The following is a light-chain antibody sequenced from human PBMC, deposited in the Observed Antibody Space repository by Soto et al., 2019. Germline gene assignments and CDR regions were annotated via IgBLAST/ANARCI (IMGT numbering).Light chain of an antibody. CDR1: SSDVGGYNY. CDR3: LSHTGSRTL. J-gene: IGLJ3*02. V-gene: IGLV2-14*01. Sequence: QSVLTQPASVSGSPGQSITISCTGTSSDVGGYNYVSWYQEHPGQVPKLIIFEVTTRPSGVSDRFSGSRSGNTASLTISGLQAEDEADYYCLSHTGSRTLFGGGTKVTVL. CDR2: EVT.